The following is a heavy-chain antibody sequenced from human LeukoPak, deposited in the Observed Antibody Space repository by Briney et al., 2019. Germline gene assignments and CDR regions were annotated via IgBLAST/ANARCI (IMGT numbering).Heavy chain of an antibody. J-gene: IGHJ5*02. V-gene: IGHV3-53*01. Sequence: GGSLRLSCAASGFTVSSNYMSWVRQAPGKGLEWVSVIYSGGSTYYADSVKGRFTISRDNSKNTLYLQMNSLRAEDTAVYYCASSKFGADWFDPWGQGTLVTVSS. CDR2: IYSGGST. D-gene: IGHD3-16*01. CDR3: ASSKFGADWFDP. CDR1: GFTVSSNY.